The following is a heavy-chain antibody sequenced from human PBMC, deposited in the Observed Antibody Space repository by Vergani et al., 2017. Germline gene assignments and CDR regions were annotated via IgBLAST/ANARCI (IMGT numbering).Heavy chain of an antibody. D-gene: IGHD3-22*01. Sequence: EVQLLESAGNLVQPGGSLRLSCAASGFTFTNLAMTWVRQAPGEGLEWVSGISGSGGFTYYADSVKGRFTISRDNSKNTMFLQMNNLRAEDTAVYYCAKDNVPGYYDSSGYCDYWGQGTLVTVSS. J-gene: IGHJ4*02. V-gene: IGHV3-23*01. CDR1: GFTFTNLA. CDR3: AKDNVPGYYDSSGYCDY. CDR2: ISGSGGFT.